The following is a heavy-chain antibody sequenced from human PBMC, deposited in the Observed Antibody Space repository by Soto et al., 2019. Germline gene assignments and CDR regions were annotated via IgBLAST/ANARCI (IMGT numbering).Heavy chain of an antibody. V-gene: IGHV1-2*04. CDR1: GYTFTGNY. CDR3: ARYCGGDCYSSDAFDI. J-gene: IGHJ3*02. Sequence: QVQLVQSGAEVKKPGASVKVSCKASGYTFTGNYMHWVRQAPGQGLEWMGWINPNSGGTNYAQKFQGWVTMTRYTSISTAYMELSRLRSEDTAVYYCARYCGGDCYSSDAFDIWGQGTMVTVSS. CDR2: INPNSGGT. D-gene: IGHD2-21*02.